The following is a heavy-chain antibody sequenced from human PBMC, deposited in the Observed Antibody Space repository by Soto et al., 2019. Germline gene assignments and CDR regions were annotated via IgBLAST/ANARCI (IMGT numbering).Heavy chain of an antibody. Sequence: SETLSLTCSVSNGSVSSPLSYWGWIRQPPGKRPQWIGVIYFSGITSYNPSLKSRVTISVDTSNNQFSLELSSVTAADTAVYYCARAVKYRSYYYYYGMDVWGQGTTVTVSS. CDR3: ARAVKYRSYYYYYGMDV. D-gene: IGHD4-17*01. V-gene: IGHV4-39*01. J-gene: IGHJ6*02. CDR2: IYFSGIT. CDR1: NGSVSSPLSY.